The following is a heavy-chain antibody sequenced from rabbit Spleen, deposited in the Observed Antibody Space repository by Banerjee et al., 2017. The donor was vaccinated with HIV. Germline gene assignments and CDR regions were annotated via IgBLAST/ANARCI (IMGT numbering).Heavy chain of an antibody. D-gene: IGHD7-1*01. CDR2: IDPVFGST. CDR1: GFDFSSYG. V-gene: IGHV1S7*01. CDR3: VREAGYAGYGDGNL. J-gene: IGHJ4*01. Sequence: EESGGGLVQPGGSLKLSCKASGFDFSSYGVSWVRQAPGKGLEWIGYIDPVFGSTVYASWVNGRFTISSHNAQNMLYLQLNSLTAADTATYFCVREAGYAGYGDGNLWGQGTLVTVS.